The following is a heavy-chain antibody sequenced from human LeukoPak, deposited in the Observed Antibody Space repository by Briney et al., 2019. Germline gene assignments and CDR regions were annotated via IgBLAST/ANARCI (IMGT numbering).Heavy chain of an antibody. V-gene: IGHV1-46*01. CDR3: ARVGIAVAIKYFDY. J-gene: IGHJ4*02. CDR2: INPSGGST. D-gene: IGHD6-13*01. CDR1: GYTFTSYY. Sequence: GASVKVSCKASGYTFTSYYMHWVRQAPGQGLEWMGIINPSGGSTSYAQKFQGRVTMTRNMSTSTVYMELSSLRFEDTAVYYCARVGIAVAIKYFDYWGQGTLVTVSS.